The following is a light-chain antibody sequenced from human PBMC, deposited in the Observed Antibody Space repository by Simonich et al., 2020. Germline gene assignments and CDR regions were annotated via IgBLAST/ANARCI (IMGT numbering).Light chain of an antibody. CDR3: QQLNSYPIT. V-gene: IGKV1-9*01. J-gene: IGKJ5*01. Sequence: DIQMTQSPSSLSASVGDRVTITCQASQDISNYLNWYQQKPGKAPKLLIYAASTLQSGFQSRFSGSGSGTEFTLTISSLQPEDFATYYCQQLNSYPITFGQGTRLEIK. CDR1: QDISNY. CDR2: AAS.